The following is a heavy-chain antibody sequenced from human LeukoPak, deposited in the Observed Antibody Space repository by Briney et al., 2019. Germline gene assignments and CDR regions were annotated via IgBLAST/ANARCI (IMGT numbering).Heavy chain of an antibody. CDR3: ASAYMVRGVFDY. CDR1: GFTFSSYS. J-gene: IGHJ4*02. V-gene: IGHV3-21*01. D-gene: IGHD3-10*01. CDR2: ISSSSSDI. Sequence: GGSLRLSCAASGFTFSSYSLNWVRQAPGKGLEWVSSISSSSSDIYYADSVKGRFTISRDNAKNSLYLQMNSLRAEDTAVYYCASAYMVRGVFDYWGQGTLVTVSS.